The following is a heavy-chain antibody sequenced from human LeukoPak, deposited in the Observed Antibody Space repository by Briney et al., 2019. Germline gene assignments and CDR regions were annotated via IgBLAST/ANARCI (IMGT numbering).Heavy chain of an antibody. CDR1: GYTFTSYD. J-gene: IGHJ4*02. CDR2: MSPNSGNT. CDR3: ARGPPNWGYGY. V-gene: IGHV1-8*01. Sequence: ASVKVSCKASGYTFTSYDINWVRQATGQGLEWMGWMSPNSGNTGYAQKFQGRVTMTRSTSMSTAYMELSSLRSEDTAVYYCARGPPNWGYGYWGQGTLVTVSS. D-gene: IGHD7-27*01.